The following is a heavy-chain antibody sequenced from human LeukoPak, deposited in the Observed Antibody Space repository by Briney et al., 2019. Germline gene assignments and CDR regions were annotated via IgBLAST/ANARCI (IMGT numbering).Heavy chain of an antibody. CDR2: IYYSGST. V-gene: IGHV4-39*01. CDR1: GGSISSSSYY. CDR3: ARQVGSYYYYYMDV. Sequence: SETLSLTCTVSGGSISSSSYYWGWLRQPPGKGLEWIGSIYYSGSTYYNPSLKSRVTISVDTSKNQFSLKLSSVTAADTAVYYCARQVGSYYYYYMDVWGKGTTVTVSS. D-gene: IGHD3-10*01. J-gene: IGHJ6*03.